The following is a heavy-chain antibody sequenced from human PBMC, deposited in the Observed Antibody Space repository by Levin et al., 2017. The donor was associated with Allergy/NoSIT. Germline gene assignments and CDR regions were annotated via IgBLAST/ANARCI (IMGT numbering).Heavy chain of an antibody. CDR1: GGSFSGYY. CDR2: INHSGST. Sequence: SETLSLTCAVYGGSFSGYYWSWIRQPPGKGLEWIGEINHSGSTNYNPSLKSRVTISVDTSKNQFSLKLSSVTAADTAVYYCARVPSYCSSTSCYKTGGYYYYYYMDVWGKGTTVTVSS. D-gene: IGHD2-2*01. CDR3: ARVPSYCSSTSCYKTGGYYYYYYMDV. J-gene: IGHJ6*03. V-gene: IGHV4-34*01.